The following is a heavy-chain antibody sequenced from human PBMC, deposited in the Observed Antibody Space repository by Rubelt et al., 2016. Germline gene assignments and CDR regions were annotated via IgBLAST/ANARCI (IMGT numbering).Heavy chain of an antibody. CDR2: IYYSGST. CDR1: GGSISNTSYY. D-gene: IGHD6-19*01. Sequence: QVQQQESGPGLVKPSETLSLSCTVSGGSISNTSYYWGWIRQPPGKGLEWIGSIYYSGSTYYNPSLMCLVTISVETSKNQFSLNLSSVTAADTAVYYCARDLSFSRGSQWLSSRRGVWGQGTLVTVSS. CDR3: ARDLSFSRGSQWLSSRRGV. J-gene: IGHJ4*02. V-gene: IGHV4-39*07.